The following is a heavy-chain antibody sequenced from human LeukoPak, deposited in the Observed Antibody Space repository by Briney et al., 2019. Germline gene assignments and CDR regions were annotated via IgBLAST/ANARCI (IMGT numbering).Heavy chain of an antibody. Sequence: SETLSLTCAVYGGSFSGYYWSWIRQPPGKGLEWIGEINHSGSTNYNPSLKSRVTISVDTSKSQFSLKLSSVTAADTAVYHCARGPLYYYDSSGYYGYWGQGTLVTVSS. CDR2: INHSGST. V-gene: IGHV4-34*01. D-gene: IGHD3-22*01. CDR3: ARGPLYYYDSSGYYGY. CDR1: GGSFSGYY. J-gene: IGHJ4*02.